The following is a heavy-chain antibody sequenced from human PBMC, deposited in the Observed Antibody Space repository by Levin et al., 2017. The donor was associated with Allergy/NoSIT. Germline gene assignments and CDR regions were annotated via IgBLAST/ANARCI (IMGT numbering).Heavy chain of an antibody. V-gene: IGHV3-11*01. D-gene: IGHD6-13*01. CDR2: ISSSGSTI. CDR1: GFTFSDYY. CDR3: ARPGIALRGDWFDP. Sequence: GESLKISCAASGFTFSDYYMSWIRQAPGKGLEWVSYISSSGSTIYYADSVKGRFTISRDNAKNSLYLQMNSLRAEDTAVYYCARPGIALRGDWFDPWGQGTLVTVSS. J-gene: IGHJ5*02.